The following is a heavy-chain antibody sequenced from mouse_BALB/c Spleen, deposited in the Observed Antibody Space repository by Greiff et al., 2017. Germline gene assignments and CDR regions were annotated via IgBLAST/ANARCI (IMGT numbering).Heavy chain of an antibody. CDR1: GYSITSDYA. CDR3: ARSTVVATDWYFDV. Sequence: EVKLQESGPGLVKPSQSLSLTCTVTGYSITSDYAWNWIRQFPGNKLEWMGYISYSGSTSYNPSLKSRISITRDTSKNQSFLQLNSVTTEDTATYYCARSTVVATDWYFDVWGAGTTVTVSS. D-gene: IGHD1-1*01. V-gene: IGHV3-2*02. J-gene: IGHJ1*01. CDR2: ISYSGST.